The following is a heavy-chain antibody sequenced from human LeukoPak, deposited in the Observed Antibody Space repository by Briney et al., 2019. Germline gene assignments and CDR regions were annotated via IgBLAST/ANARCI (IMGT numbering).Heavy chain of an antibody. CDR2: MNPNSGNT. V-gene: IGHV1-8*03. D-gene: IGHD5-12*01. Sequence: ASVKVSCKASGYTFTSYDINWVRQATGQGLEWMGWMNPNSGNTGYAQKFQSRVTITADKSTSTAYMELSSLRSEDTAVYYCASGWHQRREFDYWGQGTLVTVSS. CDR3: ASGWHQRREFDY. CDR1: GYTFTSYD. J-gene: IGHJ4*02.